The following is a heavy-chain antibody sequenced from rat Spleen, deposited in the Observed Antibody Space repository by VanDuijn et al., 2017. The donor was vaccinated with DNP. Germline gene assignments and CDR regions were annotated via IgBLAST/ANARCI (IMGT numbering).Heavy chain of an antibody. V-gene: IGHV5S10*01. D-gene: IGHD1-2*01. CDR3: ATPIAAHFDY. Sequence: EVQLVESGGGLVQPGRSRKLSCAASGFTFSDYNMAWVRQAPKKGLEWVATIIHDGKRTYYGDSVKGRFTISRDNAKNTQYLQMDSLRSEDTATYYCATPIAAHFDYWGQGVMVTVSS. CDR2: IIHDGKRT. CDR1: GFTFSDYN. J-gene: IGHJ2*01.